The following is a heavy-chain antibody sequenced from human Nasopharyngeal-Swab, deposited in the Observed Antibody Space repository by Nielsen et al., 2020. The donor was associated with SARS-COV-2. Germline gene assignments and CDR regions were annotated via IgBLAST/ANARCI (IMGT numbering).Heavy chain of an antibody. J-gene: IGHJ4*02. Sequence: SETLSLTCAVSGASVSSGNSYWTWIRQPAAKGLEWIGRVFPSGITNYNPSLKSRVTISLDTSKNQFSLKLGSVTAADTAVYYCARDSGGNSFDNWGQGTLVTVSS. V-gene: IGHV4-61*02. CDR2: VFPSGIT. CDR3: ARDSGGNSFDN. CDR1: GASVSSGNSY. D-gene: IGHD2-15*01.